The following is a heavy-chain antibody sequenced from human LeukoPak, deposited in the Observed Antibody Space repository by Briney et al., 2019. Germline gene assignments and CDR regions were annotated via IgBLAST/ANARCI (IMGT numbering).Heavy chain of an antibody. V-gene: IGHV1-18*01. CDR3: ARAWLREVILNLDY. CDR1: GYTFTDYG. CDR2: ISASNART. D-gene: IGHD3-3*01. J-gene: IGHJ4*02. Sequence: ASVKVSCKASGYTFTDYGISWVRQAPGQGLEWMGRISASNARTKYGQKFQGRVTMTTDTSTSTAHMELRSLTSDDTAVYYCARAWLREVILNLDYWGQGTLVTVSS.